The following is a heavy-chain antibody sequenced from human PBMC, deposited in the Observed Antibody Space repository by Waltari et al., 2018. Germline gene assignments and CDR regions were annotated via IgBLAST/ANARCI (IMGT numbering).Heavy chain of an antibody. CDR3: ARGDGTGKYGY. CDR2: TTDSERT. V-gene: IGHV4-34*02. D-gene: IGHD1-1*01. Sequence: QVQLQQWGAGLLKPSETLSLTCAVYGGSFRGYYWSWIRQPPGKGLEWIGKTTDSERTKYNPSLKSRISISVDTSKNQFSLTVFSVTAADAAVYYCARGDGTGKYGYWGQGTRVTVSS. CDR1: GGSFRGYY. J-gene: IGHJ4*02.